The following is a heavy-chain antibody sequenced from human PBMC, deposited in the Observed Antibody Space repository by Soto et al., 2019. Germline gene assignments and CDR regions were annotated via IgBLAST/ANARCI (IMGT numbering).Heavy chain of an antibody. CDR2: ISYDGSNK. D-gene: IGHD2-2*01. V-gene: IGHV3-30-3*01. J-gene: IGHJ4*02. CDR3: ARESRYCSSTSCYSLFDY. Sequence: QVQLVESGGGVVQPGRSLRLSCAASGFTFSSYAMHWVRQAPGKGLEWVAVISYDGSNKYYADSVKGRFTISRDNSKNTLYLQMSSLRAEDTAVYYCARESRYCSSTSCYSLFDYWGQGTLVTVSS. CDR1: GFTFSSYA.